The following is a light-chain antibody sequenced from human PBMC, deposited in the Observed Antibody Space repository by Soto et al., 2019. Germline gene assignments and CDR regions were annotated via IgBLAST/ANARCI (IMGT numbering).Light chain of an antibody. Sequence: QSVLTQPPSVSGAPGQRVTISCTGSSSNIGAGYDVHWYQQLPGTAPKLLIYGNNNRPSGVPDRFSGSKSGTSVSLAITGLQPEDEADYYCQSYDSSSVVFGGGTKLTVL. CDR3: QSYDSSSVV. V-gene: IGLV1-40*01. J-gene: IGLJ2*01. CDR2: GNN. CDR1: SSNIGAGYD.